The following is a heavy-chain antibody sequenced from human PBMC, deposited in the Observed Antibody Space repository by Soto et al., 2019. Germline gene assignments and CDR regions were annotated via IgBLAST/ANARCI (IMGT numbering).Heavy chain of an antibody. Sequence: QVQLHESGPGLVKPSQTLSLTCTVSGGSINSVAYYWSWVRQHPGKGLEWIGAISYRGTTYYNPSLQSSITMSVDTSKTQLSLKLSSVTAADTAVYYCARMSATGTRWFDPWGPGTLVTVSS. V-gene: IGHV4-31*03. CDR2: ISYRGTT. D-gene: IGHD1-1*01. J-gene: IGHJ5*02. CDR3: ARMSATGTRWFDP. CDR1: GGSINSVAYY.